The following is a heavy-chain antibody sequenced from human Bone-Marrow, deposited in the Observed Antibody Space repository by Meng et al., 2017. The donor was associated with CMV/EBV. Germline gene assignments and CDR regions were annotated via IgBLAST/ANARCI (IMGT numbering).Heavy chain of an antibody. V-gene: IGHV4-34*01. CDR2: INHSGST. CDR3: ARGRVTWGV. CDR1: GFTFGDYA. D-gene: IGHD7-27*01. J-gene: IGHJ6*02. Sequence: GSLRLSCPASGFTFGDYAMSWVRQPPGKGLEWIGEINHSGSTNYNSSLKSGVTISLDTSKNPFSLRMTYVTAAVTAVYYCARGRVTWGVWGQGTTVT.